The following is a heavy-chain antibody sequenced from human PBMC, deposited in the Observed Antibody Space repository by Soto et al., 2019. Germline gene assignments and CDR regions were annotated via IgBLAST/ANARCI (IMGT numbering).Heavy chain of an antibody. D-gene: IGHD3-3*01. CDR2: IWYDGSNK. Sequence: QVQLAESGGGVVEPGRSLRLSCAASGFTFSSYGMHWVRQAPGKGLEWVAVIWYDGSNKYNADSVKGRFTISRDNSKNTLYLQMNSLRAEDTAVYYCAREFWSGPFDYWGQGTLVTVSS. CDR3: AREFWSGPFDY. CDR1: GFTFSSYG. V-gene: IGHV3-33*01. J-gene: IGHJ4*02.